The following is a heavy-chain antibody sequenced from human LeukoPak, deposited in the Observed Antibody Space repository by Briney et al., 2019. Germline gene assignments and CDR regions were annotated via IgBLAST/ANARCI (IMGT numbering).Heavy chain of an antibody. Sequence: ASVKVSCKASGYTFTSYGISWVRQAPGQGLEWMEWISAYNGNTNYAQKLQGRVTMTTDTSTSTAYMELRSLRSDDTAVYYCARDGEHSSGWPLFDYWGQGTLVTVSS. CDR1: GYTFTSYG. CDR2: ISAYNGNT. J-gene: IGHJ4*02. D-gene: IGHD6-19*01. V-gene: IGHV1-18*04. CDR3: ARDGEHSSGWPLFDY.